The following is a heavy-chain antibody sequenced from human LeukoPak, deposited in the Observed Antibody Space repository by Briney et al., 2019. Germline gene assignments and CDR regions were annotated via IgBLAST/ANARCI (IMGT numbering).Heavy chain of an antibody. CDR1: GTTFSNYG. CDR2: IRFGGSTK. Sequence: GGSLRLSCSASGTTFSNYGMHWVRQAPGKGLEWVAFIRFGGSTKYYADSVKGRFTISRDNSKNTLYLRMSSLRAEDTAVYYCAKGGKYDYFDYWGQGILVTV. J-gene: IGHJ4*02. CDR3: AKGGKYDYFDY. V-gene: IGHV3-30*02. D-gene: IGHD3-16*01.